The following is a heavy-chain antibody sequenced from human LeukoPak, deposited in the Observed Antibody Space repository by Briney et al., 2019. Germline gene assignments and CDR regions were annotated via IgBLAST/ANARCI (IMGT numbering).Heavy chain of an antibody. Sequence: SVNVSCKASGGTFSSYVISWVRQAAGRGLEWMGRIIPIFGIANYAQKFQGRVTITADKSTSTAYMELSSLRSEDTAVYYCARGRCSSTSCPFDYWGQGTLVTASS. D-gene: IGHD2-2*01. CDR1: GGTFSSYV. V-gene: IGHV1-69*04. CDR3: ARGRCSSTSCPFDY. CDR2: IIPIFGIA. J-gene: IGHJ4*02.